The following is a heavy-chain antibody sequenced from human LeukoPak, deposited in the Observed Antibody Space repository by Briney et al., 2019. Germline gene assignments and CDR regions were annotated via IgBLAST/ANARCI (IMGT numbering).Heavy chain of an antibody. D-gene: IGHD5-12*01. CDR1: GFTFSSSW. Sequence: GGSLRLSCAASGFTFSSSWMTWVRQAPGKGLEYVANIKEDGTEEYYVDSVKGRLTISRDNAKNSLYLQMSSLRADDTAVYYCARDSGFHTFDSWGQGTLVTVSS. V-gene: IGHV3-7*05. CDR3: ARDSGFHTFDS. J-gene: IGHJ4*02. CDR2: IKEDGTEE.